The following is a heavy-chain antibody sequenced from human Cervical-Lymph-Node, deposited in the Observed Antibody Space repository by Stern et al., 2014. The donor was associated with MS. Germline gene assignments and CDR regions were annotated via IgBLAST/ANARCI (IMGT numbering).Heavy chain of an antibody. CDR1: GFTFGRHS. Sequence: VQLGQSGGGVVQSGRSLRLSCATSGFTFGRHSMHWVRQAPGKGLEWVAIISYDGSSQHYADSVKGRFTISRSNSNNTLFLQMNSLRVEDTAIYYCARPAAARYFDYWGQGSQVTVSS. CDR2: ISYDGSSQ. D-gene: IGHD6-25*01. V-gene: IGHV3-30-3*01. CDR3: ARPAAARYFDY. J-gene: IGHJ4*02.